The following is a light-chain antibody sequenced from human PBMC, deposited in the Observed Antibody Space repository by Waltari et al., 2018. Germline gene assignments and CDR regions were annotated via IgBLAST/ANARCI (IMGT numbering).Light chain of an antibody. J-gene: IGLJ2*01. CDR2: EVS. V-gene: IGLV2-23*02. CDR1: SSDIGRCSL. CDR3: CSYAGANLVI. Sequence: QSALTQPASVSGSPGQSITISCSGTSSDIGRCSLASWYQQHPGKAPKLIIHEVSERPSGVSDRFSGSKSGNTASLTISGLQTEDEATFYCCSYAGANLVIFGGGTRVTVL.